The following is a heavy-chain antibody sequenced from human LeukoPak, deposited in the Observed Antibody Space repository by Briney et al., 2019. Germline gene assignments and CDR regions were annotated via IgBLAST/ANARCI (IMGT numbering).Heavy chain of an antibody. D-gene: IGHD3-3*01. CDR3: ARGGGTIFGVVTTHFDY. CDR2: INQDENHR. Sequence: GRSLRLSCTASGFTFSTYWMTWVRQAPGKGLEWVASINQDENHRHYVPSARGRFTISRDNAKNSLYLQMNSLRAEDTAVYYCARGGGTIFGVVTTHFDYWGQGTLVTVSS. J-gene: IGHJ4*02. V-gene: IGHV3-7*01. CDR1: GFTFSTYW.